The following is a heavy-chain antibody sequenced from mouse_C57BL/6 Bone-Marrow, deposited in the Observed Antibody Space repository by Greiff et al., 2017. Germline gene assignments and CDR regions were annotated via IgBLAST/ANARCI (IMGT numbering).Heavy chain of an antibody. Sequence: EVQLQQSVAELVRPGASVKLSCTASGFNIQNTYLHWVKQRPEQGLEWIGRIDPANGNTKYAPKFQGKATITADTSSNTAYLQLSRLTSEDTAIYYCARSGYYLAFAYWGQGTLVTVSA. V-gene: IGHV14-3*01. J-gene: IGHJ3*01. CDR1: GFNIQNTY. CDR3: ARSGYYLAFAY. D-gene: IGHD2-3*01. CDR2: IDPANGNT.